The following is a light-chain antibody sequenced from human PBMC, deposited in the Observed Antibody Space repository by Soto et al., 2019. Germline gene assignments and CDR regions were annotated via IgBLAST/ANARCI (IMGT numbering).Light chain of an antibody. V-gene: IGKV1-12*01. Sequence: DIQMTQSPSSVSASVGDRVTITCRASQGVSNWLAWYQQKPGKAPKLLIYSASTLQSGVPSRFSGSGFGTDFTLNISSLQSEDFATYYCQQANSFPWTFGQGTKVESK. CDR3: QQANSFPWT. CDR1: QGVSNW. CDR2: SAS. J-gene: IGKJ1*01.